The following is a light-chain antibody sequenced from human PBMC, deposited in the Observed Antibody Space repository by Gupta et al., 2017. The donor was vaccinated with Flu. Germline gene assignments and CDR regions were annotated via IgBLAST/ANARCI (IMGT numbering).Light chain of an antibody. CDR1: SGYSNYK. CDR3: GEDHGRGRNCGEPEV. Sequence: QPVLPQPPSASASLGASVPLTCTLSSGYSNYKVDWYQQRPGKGPRLVMRVGTGGIVGSKGDGIPDSVAGVGSGLNGYRTIKNIQEEEERDEDGGEDHGRGRNCGEPEVFGGGTKLTVL. V-gene: IGLV9-49*01. J-gene: IGLJ3*02. CDR2: VGTGGIVG.